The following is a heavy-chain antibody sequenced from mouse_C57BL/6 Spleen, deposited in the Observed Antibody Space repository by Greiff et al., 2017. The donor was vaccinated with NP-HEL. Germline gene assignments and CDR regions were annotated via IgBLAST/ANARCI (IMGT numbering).Heavy chain of an antibody. CDR2: IDPNSGGT. V-gene: IGHV1-72*01. CDR3: AREGPYWYFDV. J-gene: IGHJ1*03. D-gene: IGHD3-3*01. Sequence: QVQLQQPGAELVKPGASVKLSCKASGYTFTSYWMHWVKQRPGRGLEWIGRIDPNSGGTKYNEKFKSKATLTVDKPSSTAYIQLSSLTSEDSAVYYCAREGPYWYFDVWGTGTTVTVSS. CDR1: GYTFTSYW.